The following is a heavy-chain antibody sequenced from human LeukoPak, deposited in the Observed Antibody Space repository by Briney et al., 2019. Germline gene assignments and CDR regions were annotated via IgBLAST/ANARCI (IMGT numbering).Heavy chain of an antibody. Sequence: GEPLKISCKGSGYSFTSYWIGWVRQMPGKGLERMGIIYPGDSDTRYSPSFQGQVTISADKSISTAYLQWSSLKASDTAMYYCARVPAGYYDFWSPYYFDYWGQGTLVTVSS. V-gene: IGHV5-51*01. CDR1: GYSFTSYW. J-gene: IGHJ4*02. CDR3: ARVPAGYYDFWSPYYFDY. CDR2: IYPGDSDT. D-gene: IGHD3-3*01.